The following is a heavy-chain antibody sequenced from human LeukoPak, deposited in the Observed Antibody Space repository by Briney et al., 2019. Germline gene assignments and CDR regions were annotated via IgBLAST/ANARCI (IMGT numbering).Heavy chain of an antibody. CDR1: GYTFTGYY. J-gene: IGHJ3*02. Sequence: GASVKVSCKASGYTFTGYYMHWVRQAPGQGLEWMGIINPSGGSTSYAQKFQGRVTMTRDMSTSTVYMELSSLRSEDTAVYYCASPSPGYSGSYSHHAFDIWGQGTMVTVSS. D-gene: IGHD1-26*01. CDR3: ASPSPGYSGSYSHHAFDI. V-gene: IGHV1-46*01. CDR2: INPSGGST.